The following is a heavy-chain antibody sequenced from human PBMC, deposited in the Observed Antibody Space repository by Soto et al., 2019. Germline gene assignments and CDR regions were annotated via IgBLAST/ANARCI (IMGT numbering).Heavy chain of an antibody. Sequence: GSLRASGAVSGFTFRAFGMHWVRQAPGKGLEWVAIISYDGILKYYADSVKGRFTISRDTSKGALYLQMNSLTPEDTAVYYCAKDFKVSGGHYGSLNYYYGMDVWGQGTTVTVSS. D-gene: IGHD3-10*01. CDR1: GFTFRAFG. CDR3: AKDFKVSGGHYGSLNYYYGMDV. V-gene: IGHV3-30*18. J-gene: IGHJ6*02. CDR2: ISYDGILK.